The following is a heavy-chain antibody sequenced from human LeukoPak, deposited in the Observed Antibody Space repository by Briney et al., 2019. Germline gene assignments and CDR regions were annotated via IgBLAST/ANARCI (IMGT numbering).Heavy chain of an antibody. Sequence: SETLSLTCTVSGGSISSGGYYWSWIRQHPGKGLEWIGYIYYSGSTYYNPSPKSRVTISVDTSKNLFSLKLSSVTAADTAVYYCARGLTSVTTCYFDYWGQGTLVTVSS. D-gene: IGHD4-17*01. CDR1: GGSISSGGYY. CDR3: ARGLTSVTTCYFDY. V-gene: IGHV4-31*03. J-gene: IGHJ4*02. CDR2: IYYSGST.